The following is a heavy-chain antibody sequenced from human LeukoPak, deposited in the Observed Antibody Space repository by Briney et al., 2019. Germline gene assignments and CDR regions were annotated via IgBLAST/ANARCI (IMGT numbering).Heavy chain of an antibody. Sequence: GASVKVSCKASGGTFSSYAISWVRQAPGQGLEWMGRIIPILGIANYAQKFQGRVMITADKSTSTAYMELSSLRSEDTAVYYCARVSLVDTAMVYYYYGMDVRGQGTTVTVSS. D-gene: IGHD5-18*01. CDR3: ARVSLVDTAMVYYYYGMDV. CDR2: IIPILGIA. CDR1: GGTFSSYA. J-gene: IGHJ6*02. V-gene: IGHV1-69*04.